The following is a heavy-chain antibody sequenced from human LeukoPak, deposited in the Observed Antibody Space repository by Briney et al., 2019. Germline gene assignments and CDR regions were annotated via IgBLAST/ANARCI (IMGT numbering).Heavy chain of an antibody. CDR2: ISAYNGDT. CDR1: GYTFTSYG. CDR3: ARGGGITMVRGLNFDY. D-gene: IGHD3-10*01. J-gene: IGHJ4*02. V-gene: IGHV1-18*01. Sequence: ASVKVSCKASGYTFTSYGISWVRQAPGQGLEWMGWISAYNGDTNYAQKLQGRVTMTTDTSTSTAYMELRSLRSDDTAVYYCARGGGITMVRGLNFDYWGQGTLVTVSS.